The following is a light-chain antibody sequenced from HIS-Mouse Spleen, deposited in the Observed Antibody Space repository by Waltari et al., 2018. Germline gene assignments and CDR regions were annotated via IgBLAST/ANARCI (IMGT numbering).Light chain of an antibody. CDR2: DDS. CDR1: NTGIKR. V-gene: IGLV3-21*02. J-gene: IGLJ2*01. CDR3: QVWDSSSDHVV. Sequence: SSVLTRTPSVSVAPGQTARNPCGGNNTGIKRVHWYQQKPGQAPVLVVYDDSDRPSGIPERFSGSNSGNTATLTISRVEAGDEADYYCQVWDSSSDHVVFGGGTKLTVL.